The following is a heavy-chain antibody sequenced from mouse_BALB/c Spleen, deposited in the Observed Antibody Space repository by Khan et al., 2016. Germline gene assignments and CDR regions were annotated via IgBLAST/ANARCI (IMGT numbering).Heavy chain of an antibody. Sequence: QVQLKQSGAELARPGASVKMSCKASGYTFTSSTMFWVKQRPGQGLEWIGYINPNNDYTDYNQKFKGKATLTADKSSSTAYMQLNSLTSEDSAVYYCAREGWLLGYFDYWGQGTSLTVSS. V-gene: IGHV1-4*01. CDR1: GYTFTSST. D-gene: IGHD2-3*01. CDR2: INPNNDYT. J-gene: IGHJ2*02. CDR3: AREGWLLGYFDY.